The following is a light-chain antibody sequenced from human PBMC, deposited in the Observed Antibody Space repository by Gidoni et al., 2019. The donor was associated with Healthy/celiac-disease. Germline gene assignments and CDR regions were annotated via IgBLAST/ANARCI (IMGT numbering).Light chain of an antibody. Sequence: QSALTQPRSASGSPGQSVTISCTGTSSDVGVYNYVPCYQRHTGQATKLIIYEVSKRPSGVPDRFSGSKSGHTASLTVSGLQAEDEADYYCSSYAGSNNFGVFGTGTNVTVL. CDR1: SSDVGVYNY. J-gene: IGLJ1*01. CDR2: EVS. CDR3: SSYAGSNNFGV. V-gene: IGLV2-8*01.